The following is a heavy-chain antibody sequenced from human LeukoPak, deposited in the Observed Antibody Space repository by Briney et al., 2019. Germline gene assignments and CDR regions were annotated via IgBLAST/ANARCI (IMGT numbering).Heavy chain of an antibody. CDR1: GGSISSSSYY. CDR3: ARNGIAVAGPPNWFDP. D-gene: IGHD6-19*01. Sequence: SETLSLTCTVSGGSISSSSYYWGWIRQPPGKGLEWIGSIYYSGSTYYNPSLKSRVTISVDTSKNQFSLKLSSVTAADTAVYYCARNGIAVAGPPNWFDPWGQGTLVTVSS. CDR2: IYYSGST. J-gene: IGHJ5*02. V-gene: IGHV4-39*07.